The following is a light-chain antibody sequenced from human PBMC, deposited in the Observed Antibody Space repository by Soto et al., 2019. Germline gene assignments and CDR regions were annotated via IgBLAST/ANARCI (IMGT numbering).Light chain of an antibody. CDR2: DAS. CDR3: QQRSNYV. J-gene: IGKJ3*01. CDR1: QSVSSY. Sequence: EIVLTQSPATLSLSPGERATLSCRASQSVSSYLAWYQQNPGQAPRLLIYDASNRATGIPARFSGSGSGTDFTLTSSSLEPEDFAVYYCQQRSNYVFGPGTKVDIK. V-gene: IGKV3-11*01.